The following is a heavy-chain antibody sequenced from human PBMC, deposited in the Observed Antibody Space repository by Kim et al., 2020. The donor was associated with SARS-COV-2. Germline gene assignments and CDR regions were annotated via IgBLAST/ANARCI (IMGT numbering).Heavy chain of an antibody. V-gene: IGHV5-51*01. D-gene: IGHD6-13*01. Sequence: RYSPSFQGQVTISADKSISTAYLQWSSLKASDTAMYYCARSGSSSWYFDYWGQGTLVTVSS. J-gene: IGHJ4*02. CDR3: ARSGSSSWYFDY.